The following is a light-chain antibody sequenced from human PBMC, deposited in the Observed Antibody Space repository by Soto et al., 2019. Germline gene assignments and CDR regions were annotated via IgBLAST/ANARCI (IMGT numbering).Light chain of an antibody. J-gene: IGLJ2*01. CDR3: QSFDSSLSGSV. CDR1: SSNIGAGYD. CDR2: GNS. Sequence: QSVLTQPPSVSGAPGQRVTISCTGSSSNIGAGYDVYWYQQLPGTAPKLLIYGNSNRPSGVPDRFSGSKSGTSASLAITGLQAEDAADYYCQSFDSSLSGSVFGGGTKLTVL. V-gene: IGLV1-40*01.